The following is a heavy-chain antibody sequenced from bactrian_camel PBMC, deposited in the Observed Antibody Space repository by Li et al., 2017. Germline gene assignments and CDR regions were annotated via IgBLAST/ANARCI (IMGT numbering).Heavy chain of an antibody. D-gene: IGHD1*01. J-gene: IGHJ4*01. Sequence: DVQLVESGGGSVQAGGSLRLSCVASGFTFSGYTMRWVRLAPGKGLELVLSITGGGSITYYADSVKGRFTISRDNAKNTVSLQMTVLKSEDTALYYCATSWTVWGQGTQVTVS. V-gene: IGHV3S40*01. CDR3: ATSWTV. CDR2: ITGGGSIT. CDR1: GFTFSGYT.